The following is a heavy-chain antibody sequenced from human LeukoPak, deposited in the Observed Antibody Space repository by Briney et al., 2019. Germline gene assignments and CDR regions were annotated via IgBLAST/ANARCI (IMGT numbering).Heavy chain of an antibody. Sequence: PGGSLRLSCAASGFTFGSYAMHWVRQAPGKGLEWVAVILYDGSNKYYADSVKGRFTISRDNSKNTLYLQMNSLRAEDTAVYYCARAYSSSLLRYYYGMDVWGQGTTVTVSS. CDR3: ARAYSSSLLRYYYGMDV. V-gene: IGHV3-30-3*01. CDR1: GFTFGSYA. D-gene: IGHD6-13*01. CDR2: ILYDGSNK. J-gene: IGHJ6*02.